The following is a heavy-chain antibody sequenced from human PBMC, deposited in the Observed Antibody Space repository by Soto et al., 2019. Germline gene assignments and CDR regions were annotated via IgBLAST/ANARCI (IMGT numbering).Heavy chain of an antibody. D-gene: IGHD2-15*01. Sequence: QVHLVESGGGVVQPGRSLRLSCAASGFIFNEYGMHWVRQAPGKGLEWVAVIWYDGSNKYYADSVKGRFTFSRDNSKNTMSLQMNSLRVGDTAVYYCARWGCSGSNCNLNQRSFDLWGQGTLVTVSS. J-gene: IGHJ4*02. CDR2: IWYDGSNK. CDR1: GFIFNEYG. V-gene: IGHV3-33*03. CDR3: ARWGCSGSNCNLNQRSFDL.